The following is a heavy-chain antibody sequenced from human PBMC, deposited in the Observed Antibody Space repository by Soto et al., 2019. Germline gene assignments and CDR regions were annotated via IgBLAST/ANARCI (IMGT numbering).Heavy chain of an antibody. CDR1: GASVSSDNYY. CDR3: ARRVTGGGERFDP. V-gene: IGHV4-30-4*01. Sequence: SETLSLTCTVSGASVSSDNYYWTWIRQPPGKDLEWIGYIYSSGNTNYNPSLRSRVTMSKDSSKNQFSLKLSSVTAADTAVYYCARRVTGGGERFDPWGQGTLVTVSS. CDR2: IYSSGNT. J-gene: IGHJ5*02. D-gene: IGHD7-27*01.